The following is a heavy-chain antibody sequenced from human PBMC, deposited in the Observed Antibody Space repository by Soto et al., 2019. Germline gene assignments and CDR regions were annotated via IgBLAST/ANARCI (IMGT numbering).Heavy chain of an antibody. D-gene: IGHD5-18*01. CDR2: ISYSGTT. CDR1: GDSISSINNY. J-gene: IGHJ5*02. CDR3: ARGRGYSYGLDP. Sequence: QVQLQESGPGLVKPSQTLSLTCTVSGDSISSINNYWSWIRQPPGEGLERIGFISYSGTTSYSPSLKSRVAISLDTSKNQFSLSLNFVTAADTAVYYCARGRGYSYGLDPWGQGSLVTVSS. V-gene: IGHV4-30-4*01.